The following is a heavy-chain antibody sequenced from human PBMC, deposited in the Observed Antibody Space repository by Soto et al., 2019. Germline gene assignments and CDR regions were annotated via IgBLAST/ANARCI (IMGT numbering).Heavy chain of an antibody. Sequence: QVQLVESGGDVVQPGRSLRLSCVGSGYTFSTFGMHWVRQAPGKGLEWVAVMSYDGRNEYYADSVRGRFTISRDNSKNTLNLQINSLRAEDTAMYYCTKEMGSAIPFESWGQGTLVTVSS. CDR3: TKEMGSAIPFES. CDR2: MSYDGRNE. V-gene: IGHV3-30*18. CDR1: GYTFSTFG. J-gene: IGHJ4*02. D-gene: IGHD2-8*01.